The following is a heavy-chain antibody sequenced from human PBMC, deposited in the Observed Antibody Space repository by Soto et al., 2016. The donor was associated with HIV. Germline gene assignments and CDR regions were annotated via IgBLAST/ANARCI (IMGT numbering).Heavy chain of an antibody. Sequence: EVQLLESGGGLVQPGGSLRLSCAASGFTFSSYAMSWVRQAPGKGLEWVSAISGSGGSTYYADSVKGRFTISRDNSKNTLYLQMNSLRAEDTAVYYCAKHFSPSIVLSGYQFGGSDFDYWGQGTLVTVSS. J-gene: IGHJ4*02. CDR2: ISGSGGST. D-gene: IGHD5-12*01. V-gene: IGHV3-23*01. CDR1: GFTFSSYA. CDR3: AKHFSPSIVLSGYQFGGSDFDY.